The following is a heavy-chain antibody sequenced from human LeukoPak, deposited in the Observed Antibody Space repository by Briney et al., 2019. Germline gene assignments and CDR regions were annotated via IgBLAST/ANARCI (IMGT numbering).Heavy chain of an antibody. CDR1: GFTFSSYA. V-gene: IGHV3-23*01. Sequence: GGSLRLSCADSGFTFSSYAMSWVRQAPGKGLEWVSAISGSGGSTYYADSVKGRFTISRDNSKNTLYLQMNSLRAEDTAVYYCAKDGYCSSTSCPTGYFFDYWGQGTLVTVSS. CDR3: AKDGYCSSTSCPTGYFFDY. J-gene: IGHJ4*02. CDR2: ISGSGGST. D-gene: IGHD2-2*01.